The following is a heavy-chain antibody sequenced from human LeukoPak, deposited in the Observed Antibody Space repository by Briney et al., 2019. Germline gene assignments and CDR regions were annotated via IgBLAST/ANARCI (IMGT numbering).Heavy chain of an antibody. CDR3: ASYSGYAQ. V-gene: IGHV1-8*03. CDR2: MNPNSGNT. Sequence: GASVKVSCKASGYTFTSYDVNWVRQATGQGLEWMGWMNPNSGNTGYAQKFQGRVTISRNTSITTAYMELSGLTSEDTAAYYCASYSGYAQWGQGTLVTVSS. CDR1: GYTFTSYD. D-gene: IGHD5-12*01. J-gene: IGHJ4*02.